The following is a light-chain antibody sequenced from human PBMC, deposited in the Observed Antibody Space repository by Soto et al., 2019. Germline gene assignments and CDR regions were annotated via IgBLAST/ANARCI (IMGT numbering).Light chain of an antibody. J-gene: IGKJ2*01. CDR2: GAS. Sequence: EIVLTQSPGPLSLSPGERATLSCRASQSVSDNYLAWYQQRPGRAPRLLIYGASSRASGVPDKFSGSGSGTDFTLSITRLEPEDFAVYFCQQYGSPPYTFGQGARLEIK. CDR1: QSVSDNY. CDR3: QQYGSPPYT. V-gene: IGKV3-20*01.